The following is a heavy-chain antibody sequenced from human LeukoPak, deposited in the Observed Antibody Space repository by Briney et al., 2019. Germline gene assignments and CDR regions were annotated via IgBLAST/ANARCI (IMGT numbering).Heavy chain of an antibody. CDR2: TYYRSKWYN. CDR3: ARGSHASDLS. CDR1: GDSVSSNSAA. V-gene: IGHV6-1*01. J-gene: IGHJ4*02. Sequence: SQTLSLTCAISGDSVSSNSAAWNWLRQSPSRGLEWLGRTYYRSKWYNDYAVSVKSRITINPDTSKNQFSLQLNSVTPDDTAVYYCARGSHASDLSWGQGTLVIVSS. D-gene: IGHD2-21*02.